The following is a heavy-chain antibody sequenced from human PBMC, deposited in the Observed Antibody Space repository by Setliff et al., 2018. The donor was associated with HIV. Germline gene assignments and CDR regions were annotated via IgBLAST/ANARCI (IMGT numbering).Heavy chain of an antibody. V-gene: IGHV3-21*01. J-gene: IGHJ3*02. Sequence: GGSLRLSCAASGFTFSTYNMYWVRQAPGKGLEWVSSISSSSGYIYYADSVKGRFTISRDDAENSLYLQMNSLRAEDTAVYYCARENIAARPGAFDIWGQGTVVTVSS. CDR2: ISSSSGYI. CDR1: GFTFSTYN. D-gene: IGHD6-6*01. CDR3: ARENIAARPGAFDI.